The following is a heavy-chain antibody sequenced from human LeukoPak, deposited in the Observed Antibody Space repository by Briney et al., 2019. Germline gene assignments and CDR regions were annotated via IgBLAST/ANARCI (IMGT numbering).Heavy chain of an antibody. V-gene: IGHV1-2*02. CDR1: GYTFTGYY. CDR3: ARDRRLGYCSGGSCYTDYYYYYMDV. J-gene: IGHJ6*03. D-gene: IGHD2-15*01. Sequence: WASVKVSCTASGYTFTGYYMHWVRQAPGQGLEWMGWINPNSGGTNYAQKFQGRVTMTRDMSTSTVYMELSSLRSEDTAVYYCARDRRLGYCSGGSCYTDYYYYYMDVWGKGTTVTVSS. CDR2: INPNSGGT.